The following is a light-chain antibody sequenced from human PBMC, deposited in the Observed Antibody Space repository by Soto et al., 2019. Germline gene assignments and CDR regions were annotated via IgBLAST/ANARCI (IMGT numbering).Light chain of an antibody. CDR2: GAS. CDR1: QTTSGNY. V-gene: IGKV3-20*01. CDR3: QQHGSSPTWT. Sequence: EILLTQSPGTLSLSPGESATLSCRTGQTTSGNYLAWYQQRPGLAPRLLVYGASRRATGIPDRFSGSGSGTDFTLTISRLETEDFAVYYCQQHGSSPTWTFGHGTKVDIK. J-gene: IGKJ1*01.